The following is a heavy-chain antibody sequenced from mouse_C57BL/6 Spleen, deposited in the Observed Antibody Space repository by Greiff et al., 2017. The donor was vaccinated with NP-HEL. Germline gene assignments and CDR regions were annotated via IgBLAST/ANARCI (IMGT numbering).Heavy chain of an antibody. Sequence: QVQLQQPGAELVKPGASVKMSCKASGYTFTSYWITWVKQRPGQGLEWIGDIYPGSGSTNYNEKFKSKATLTVDTSSSTAYLQLSSLASDDAAVYYCARKSSYYAMDYWGQGTSVTVSS. D-gene: IGHD1-3*01. J-gene: IGHJ4*01. V-gene: IGHV1-55*01. CDR3: ARKSSYYAMDY. CDR1: GYTFTSYW. CDR2: IYPGSGST.